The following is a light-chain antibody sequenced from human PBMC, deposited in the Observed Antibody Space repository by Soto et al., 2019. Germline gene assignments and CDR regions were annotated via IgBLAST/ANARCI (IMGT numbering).Light chain of an antibody. CDR2: DAS. CDR3: QQFNGFPLT. Sequence: IQLTQSPSSLSASVGDRVTITCRAGQDIGSALAWYQQRPGKAPKLLLYDASNLEAGVPSRFSGSGSGTDFTLTITSLRPEDFATYYCQQFNGFPLTLGGVTTVQIK. V-gene: IGKV1-13*02. J-gene: IGKJ4*01. CDR1: QDIGSA.